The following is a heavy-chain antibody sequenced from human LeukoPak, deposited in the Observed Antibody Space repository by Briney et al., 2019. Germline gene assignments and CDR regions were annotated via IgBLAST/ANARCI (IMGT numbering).Heavy chain of an antibody. CDR2: ISSSSSYI. J-gene: IGHJ4*02. V-gene: IGHV3-21*01. CDR3: ARVDYGDYALGH. Sequence: GGSLRLSCAASGFTFSSYSMNWVRQAPGKGLEWVSSISSSSSYIYYADSVKGRFTISRDNAKNSLYLQMNSLRAEDTAVYYCARVDYGDYALGHWGQGTLVTVSS. CDR1: GFTFSSYS. D-gene: IGHD4-17*01.